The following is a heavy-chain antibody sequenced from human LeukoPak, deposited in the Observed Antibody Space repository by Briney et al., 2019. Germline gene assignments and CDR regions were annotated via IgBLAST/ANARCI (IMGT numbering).Heavy chain of an antibody. Sequence: GGFLGLSRAASRFTSSSYAMNSVSQAPGKGLVWVSRINSDGSSRNYADSVKGRFAISRDNAKNTLFLQMNSLRAEDTAVYYCTRDWTARSNAFDIWGQGTMVTVSS. V-gene: IGHV3-74*01. CDR2: INSDGSSR. CDR3: TRDWTARSNAFDI. J-gene: IGHJ3*02. D-gene: IGHD3/OR15-3a*01. CDR1: RFTSSSYA.